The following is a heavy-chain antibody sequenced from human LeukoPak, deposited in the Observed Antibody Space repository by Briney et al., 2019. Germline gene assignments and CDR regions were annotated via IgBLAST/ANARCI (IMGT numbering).Heavy chain of an antibody. V-gene: IGHV3-20*04. J-gene: IGHJ6*03. Sequence: GGPLRLSCAPSGSTLDDYAMNWVRQAPGRGLEWVSGINWNGRITEYADSVKDRFTISRQNTKNSLYLYMNNLGGEDTALYFCARGSVQLWLRDTYYYMDVWGKGTTVTVSS. CDR3: ARGSVQLWLRDTYYYMDV. CDR1: GSTLDDYA. CDR2: INWNGRIT. D-gene: IGHD5-18*01.